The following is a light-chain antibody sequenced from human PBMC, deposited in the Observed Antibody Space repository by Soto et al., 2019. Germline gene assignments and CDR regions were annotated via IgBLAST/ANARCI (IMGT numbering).Light chain of an antibody. Sequence: QSVLTQPPSVSGAPGQRVTISCTGSSSNIGAGYDVHWYQQLPGTAPKLLIYGNSNRPSGVPDRVSGSKSGTSASLAITGLQAEDEADYYCQSYDSSLSGPKVFGGGTKLNVL. J-gene: IGLJ2*01. CDR1: SSNIGAGYD. V-gene: IGLV1-40*01. CDR2: GNS. CDR3: QSYDSSLSGPKV.